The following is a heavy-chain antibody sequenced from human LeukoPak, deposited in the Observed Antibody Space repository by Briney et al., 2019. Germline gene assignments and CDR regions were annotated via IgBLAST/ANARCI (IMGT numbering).Heavy chain of an antibody. CDR3: AKAYYSSSRDH. J-gene: IGHJ4*02. CDR1: GFTFSSYG. D-gene: IGHD6-13*01. V-gene: IGHV3-23*01. CDR2: ISGSGGST. Sequence: GGSLRLPCAASGFTFSSYGMSWVRQAPGKGLEWVSAISGSGGSTYYADSVKGRFTISRDNSKNTLYLQMNSLRAEDTAVYYCAKAYYSSSRDHWGQGTLVTVSS.